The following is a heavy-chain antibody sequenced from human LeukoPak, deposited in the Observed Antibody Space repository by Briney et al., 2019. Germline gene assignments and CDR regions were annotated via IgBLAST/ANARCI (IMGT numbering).Heavy chain of an antibody. CDR3: AKDGNYYDSSGYYRINNWFDP. D-gene: IGHD3-22*01. V-gene: IGHV3-23*01. Sequence: PGGSLRLSCAASGFTFSSYSMSWVRQAPGKGLEWVSAISGSGGSTYYADSVKGRSTISRDNSKNTLYLQMNSLRAEDTAVYYCAKDGNYYDSSGYYRINNWFDPWGQGTLVTVSS. J-gene: IGHJ5*02. CDR1: GFTFSSYS. CDR2: ISGSGGST.